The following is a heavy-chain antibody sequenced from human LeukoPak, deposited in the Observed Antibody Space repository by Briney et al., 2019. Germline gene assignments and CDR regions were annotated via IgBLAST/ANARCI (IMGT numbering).Heavy chain of an antibody. Sequence: GGSLRLSCAASGFTFSSYGMHWVRQAPGKGLEWVAFIRYDGSNKYYADSVKGRFTISRDNSKNTLYLQMNSLRAEDTAVYYCARRYYGSATYRLPYDYWGQGTLVTVSS. V-gene: IGHV3-30*02. D-gene: IGHD3-22*01. CDR3: ARRYYGSATYRLPYDY. CDR1: GFTFSSYG. CDR2: IRYDGSNK. J-gene: IGHJ4*02.